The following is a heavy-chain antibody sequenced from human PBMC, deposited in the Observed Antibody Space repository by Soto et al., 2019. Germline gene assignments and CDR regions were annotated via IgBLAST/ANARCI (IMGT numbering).Heavy chain of an antibody. CDR1: EVNSISYG. Sequence: RVSCGAAEVNSISYGRHCVSQAPGRGLEWVAAISYDGSNVHYADSVKGRFTISRDNSKNTLYLQMNSLRAEDTAVFYCAKDEYYHDTSGYYIFDYWGQGTLVTVSS. V-gene: IGHV3-30*18. CDR2: ISYDGSNV. CDR3: AKDEYYHDTSGYYIFDY. J-gene: IGHJ4*02. D-gene: IGHD3-22*01.